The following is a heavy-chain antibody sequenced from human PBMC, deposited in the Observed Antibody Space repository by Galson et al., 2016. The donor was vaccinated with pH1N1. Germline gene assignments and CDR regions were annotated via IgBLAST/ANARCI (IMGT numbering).Heavy chain of an antibody. V-gene: IGHV4-59*11. CDR3: ARTPSYYDSWRGYGYYFDS. Sequence: SETLSLTCTVSGGSFSNQYWSWIRQPPGKGLEWIGYIYYSGGTNYNPSLKSRVTISVDTSKKHFSLKLSSVTAADTAIYYCARTPSYYDSWRGYGYYFDSWGQGTRVTVSS. J-gene: IGHJ4*02. CDR1: GGSFSNQY. D-gene: IGHD3-3*01. CDR2: IYYSGGT.